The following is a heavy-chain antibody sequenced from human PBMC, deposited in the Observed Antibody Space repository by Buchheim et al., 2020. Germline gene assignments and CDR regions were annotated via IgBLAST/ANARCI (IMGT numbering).Heavy chain of an antibody. CDR2: INKDGSER. Sequence: EVQLVESGGGLVQPGGSLRLSCRGSGFTLSGYWMSWVRQAPGKGLEWVANINKDGSERYHVDSVKGRYTLSRDNAEKSLFLQMNSLRGEDTAVYYCARGHTSSAGIYWGQGTL. V-gene: IGHV3-7*01. CDR3: ARGHTSSAGIY. CDR1: GFTLSGYW. J-gene: IGHJ4*02. D-gene: IGHD6-13*01.